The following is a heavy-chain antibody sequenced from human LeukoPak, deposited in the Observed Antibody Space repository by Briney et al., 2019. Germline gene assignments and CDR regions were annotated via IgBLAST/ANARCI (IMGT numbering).Heavy chain of an antibody. D-gene: IGHD5-18*01. J-gene: IGHJ4*02. CDR2: IKQDGSDT. V-gene: IGHV3-7*05. CDR3: ASASWIHLWSQNFDY. CDR1: GFXFSNYW. Sequence: GGSLRLSCVVSGFXFSNYWISWVRQAPGKGLEWVANIKQDGSDTYYLDSVRGRFTISRDNAKNSLYLQMNSLRGEDTAVYYCASASWIHLWSQNFDYWGQGTLVTVSS.